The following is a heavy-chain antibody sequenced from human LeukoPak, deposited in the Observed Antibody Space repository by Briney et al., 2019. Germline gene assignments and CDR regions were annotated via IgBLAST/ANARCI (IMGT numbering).Heavy chain of an antibody. D-gene: IGHD1-14*01. CDR2: ILHSGDT. V-gene: IGHV4-4*02. J-gene: IGHJ4*02. Sequence: PSGTLSLTCAVSGGSISRGNWWSWVRQPPGKGLEWIGDILHSGDTNYNASLRSRLTISLDKSRNQFSLQLSSVTAADTAVYYCAGYNIPYTFEFWGQGTLVTVSS. CDR1: GGSISRGNW. CDR3: AGYNIPYTFEF.